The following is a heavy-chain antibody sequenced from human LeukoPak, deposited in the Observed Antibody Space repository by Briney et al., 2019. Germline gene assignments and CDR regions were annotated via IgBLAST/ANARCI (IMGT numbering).Heavy chain of an antibody. V-gene: IGHV1-8*03. J-gene: IGHJ4*02. CDR2: MNPNSGNT. D-gene: IGHD3-3*01. Sequence: ASVKVSCKASGYTFTSYGISWVRQATGQGLEWMGWMNPNSGNTGYAQKFQGRVTITRNTSISTAYMELSSLRSEDTAVYYCARGRRDDFWSGYPDYWGQGTLVTVSS. CDR1: GYTFTSYG. CDR3: ARGRRDDFWSGYPDY.